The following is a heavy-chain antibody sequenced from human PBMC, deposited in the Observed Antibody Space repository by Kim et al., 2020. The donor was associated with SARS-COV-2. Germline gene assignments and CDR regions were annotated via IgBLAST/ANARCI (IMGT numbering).Heavy chain of an antibody. CDR1: GGSISRYY. V-gene: IGHV4-59*01. D-gene: IGHD5-12*01. Sequence: SETLSLTCIISGGSISRYYWSYIRQPPGKGLEWIGYVYHSGTADYNPSLESRVTISIDTSKHQFSLKLTSATAADTAVYYCARVSGGYGYYMDVWGKGTT. CDR3: ARVSGGYGYYMDV. CDR2: VYHSGTA. J-gene: IGHJ6*03.